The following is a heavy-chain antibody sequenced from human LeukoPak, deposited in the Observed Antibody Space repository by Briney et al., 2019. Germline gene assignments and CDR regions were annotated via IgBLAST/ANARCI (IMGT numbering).Heavy chain of an antibody. Sequence: GESLKISCKGSGYSFTSYWIGWVRQMPGKGPEWMGIIYPGDSDTRYSRSFQGQVTISADKSISTAYLQWSSLKASDTAMYYCARLGENDSGYAAYWDQGTLVTVSS. J-gene: IGHJ4*02. CDR1: GYSFTSYW. CDR3: ARLGENDSGYAAY. CDR2: IYPGDSDT. D-gene: IGHD5-12*01. V-gene: IGHV5-51*01.